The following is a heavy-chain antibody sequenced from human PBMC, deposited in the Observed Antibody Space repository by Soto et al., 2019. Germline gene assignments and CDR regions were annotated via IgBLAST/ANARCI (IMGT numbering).Heavy chain of an antibody. CDR2: INFAGTST. J-gene: IGHJ4*02. CDR1: ELKSISHD. D-gene: IGHD1-1*01. V-gene: IGHV3-23*01. Sequence: GGPKRLSNRVSELKSISHDVNWVRQPPGKGLEYVSNINFAGTSTSYADAVKGRFAISRDNSQNTVYLEMNHLRPEGTAIYYCAVDPNWEWDYWGQGNLVTGSS. CDR3: AVDPNWEWDY.